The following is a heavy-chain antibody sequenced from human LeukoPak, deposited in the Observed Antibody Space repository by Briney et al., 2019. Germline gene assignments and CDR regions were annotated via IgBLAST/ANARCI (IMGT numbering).Heavy chain of an antibody. J-gene: IGHJ4*02. Sequence: GGSLRLSCAASGFTFSNYWMSWVRQAPGKGLEWVANIKPDVSEIYYVDSVKGRFTISRDNAKNYLYLQMNNLRVEDTAMYYCATTTQWLAWDYWGQGTLVTVSS. D-gene: IGHD6-19*01. CDR2: IKPDVSEI. V-gene: IGHV3-7*03. CDR3: ATTTQWLAWDY. CDR1: GFTFSNYW.